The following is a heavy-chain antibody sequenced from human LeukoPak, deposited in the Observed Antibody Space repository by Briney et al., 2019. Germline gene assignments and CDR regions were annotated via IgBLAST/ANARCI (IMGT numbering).Heavy chain of an antibody. D-gene: IGHD3-22*01. Sequence: SETPSLTCAVYGGSFSGYYWSWIRHPPGKGLEWIGEINHSGSTNYNPSLKSRVTISVDTSKNQFSLKLSSVTAADTAVYYCARGYQTYYYDSSGYYYWGQGTLVTVSS. J-gene: IGHJ4*02. CDR3: ARGYQTYYYDSSGYYY. V-gene: IGHV4-34*01. CDR2: INHSGST. CDR1: GGSFSGYY.